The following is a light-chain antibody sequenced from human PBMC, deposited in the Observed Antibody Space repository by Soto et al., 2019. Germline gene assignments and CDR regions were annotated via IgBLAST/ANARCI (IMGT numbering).Light chain of an antibody. CDR3: RSYTSSSTVV. CDR2: DVS. Sequence: QSALTQPASVSGSPGQSITISCTGTSSDVGGYNYVSLYQQHPGKAPKLMIYDVSNRPSGVSNRFSGSKSGNTASLTISGIQAEDEADYYCRSYTSSSTVVFGGGTKLTVL. CDR1: SSDVGGYNY. J-gene: IGLJ2*01. V-gene: IGLV2-14*01.